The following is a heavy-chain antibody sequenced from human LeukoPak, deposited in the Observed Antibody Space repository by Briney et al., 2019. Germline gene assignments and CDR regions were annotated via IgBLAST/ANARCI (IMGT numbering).Heavy chain of an antibody. V-gene: IGHV1-18*01. Sequence: ASVKVSCKTSGYTLTNYGISWVRQAPGLGLEWMGWISAYNGNTNYAQKLQGRVTMTTDTSTSTAYMELRSLRSGDTAVYYCARDQAARHYYYYYGMDVWGQGTTVTVSS. J-gene: IGHJ6*02. D-gene: IGHD6-6*01. CDR3: ARDQAARHYYYYYGMDV. CDR2: ISAYNGNT. CDR1: GYTLTNYG.